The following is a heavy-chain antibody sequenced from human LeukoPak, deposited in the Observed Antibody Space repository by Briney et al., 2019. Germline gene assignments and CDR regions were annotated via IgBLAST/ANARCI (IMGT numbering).Heavy chain of an antibody. Sequence: SETLSLTCAVSGYSISSGYYWGWNRQPPGKGLEWIGSIYHSGSTYYNPSLKSRVTTSVDTSKNQFSLKLSSVTAADTAVYCCARHVVEWIAARPWDFDYWGQGTLVTVSS. J-gene: IGHJ4*02. CDR3: ARHVVEWIAARPWDFDY. V-gene: IGHV4-38-2*01. D-gene: IGHD6-6*01. CDR1: GYSISSGYY. CDR2: IYHSGST.